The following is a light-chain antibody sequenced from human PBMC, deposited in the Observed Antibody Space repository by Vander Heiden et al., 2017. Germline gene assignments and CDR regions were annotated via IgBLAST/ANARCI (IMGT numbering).Light chain of an antibody. Sequence: DIQFTQSPSTLSASVGDRVTITCLASKTISSWLAWYQQKPGKAPKLLIYKASSLESGVPSRFSGSGSGTEFTLTISSLQPDDFATYYCQQYNSYSYTFGQGTKLEVK. CDR1: KTISSW. CDR3: QQYNSYSYT. V-gene: IGKV1-5*03. CDR2: KAS. J-gene: IGKJ2*01.